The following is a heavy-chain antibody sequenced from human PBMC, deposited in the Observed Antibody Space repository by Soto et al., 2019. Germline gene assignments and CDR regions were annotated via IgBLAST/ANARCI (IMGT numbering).Heavy chain of an antibody. D-gene: IGHD3-16*01. CDR1: GGSLDSSKC. CDR2: VFHSGST. CDR3: AQRTYVKESRFDY. V-gene: IGHV4-4*02. J-gene: IGHJ4*02. Sequence: XTLSLTSDVSGGSLDSSKCWSWVLQPPGKGLEWIWEVFHSGSTKYNPSLRSRVTISVDRSKKQFSLNLRSVTSAYTSVYYCAQRTYVKESRFDYWGQGVLVTVSS.